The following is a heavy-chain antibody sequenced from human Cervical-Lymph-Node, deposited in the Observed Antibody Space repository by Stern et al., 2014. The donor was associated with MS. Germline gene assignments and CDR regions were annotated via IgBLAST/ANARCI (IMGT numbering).Heavy chain of an antibody. CDR1: GGTLSTYG. V-gene: IGHV1-69*01. Sequence: MQLVESGAEVKKPGSSVKVSCKASGGTLSTYGFSWVRQAPGQGLEWMGGIIPMFGISNSAQKFQGRVTITADESTSTAYMELSSLRSDDTAVYYCARYRSAVDWYFDLWGRGTLVTVSS. CDR2: IIPMFGIS. CDR3: ARYRSAVDWYFDL. D-gene: IGHD3-10*01. J-gene: IGHJ2*01.